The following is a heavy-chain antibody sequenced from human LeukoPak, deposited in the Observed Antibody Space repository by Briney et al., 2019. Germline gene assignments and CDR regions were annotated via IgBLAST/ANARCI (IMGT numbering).Heavy chain of an antibody. D-gene: IGHD3-22*01. CDR3: ATSRSYYYDSRGYPLDY. J-gene: IGHJ4*02. Sequence: SQTLSLTCTVSGGSISSGDYYWSWIRQPPGKGLEWIGYIYYSGSTYYNPSLKSRVTISVDTSKNQFSLKLSSVTAADTAVYYCATSRSYYYDSRGYPLDYWGQGTLVTVSS. CDR1: GGSISSGDYY. V-gene: IGHV4-30-4*01. CDR2: IYYSGST.